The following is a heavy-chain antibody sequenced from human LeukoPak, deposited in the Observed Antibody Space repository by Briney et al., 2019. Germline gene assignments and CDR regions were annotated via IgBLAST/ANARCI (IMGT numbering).Heavy chain of an antibody. D-gene: IGHD5-18*01. CDR2: INPNSGGT. CDR1: GYTFTGYY. CDR3: ASFGGIQLWAGSFDY. Sequence: ASVKVSCKASGYTFTGYYMHWARQAPGQGLEWMGWINPNSGGTNHAQKFQGRVTMTRDTSISTAYMELSRLRADDTAVYYCASFGGIQLWAGSFDYWGQGTLVTVSS. V-gene: IGHV1-2*02. J-gene: IGHJ4*02.